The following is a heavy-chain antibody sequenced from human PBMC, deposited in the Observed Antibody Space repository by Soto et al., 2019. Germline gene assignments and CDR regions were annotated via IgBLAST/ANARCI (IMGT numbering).Heavy chain of an antibody. Sequence: SETLSLTGTVSSGSSSSYYWSWIRQPPGKGLEWIGYIYYSGSTNYNPSLKSRVTISVDTSKNQFSLKLSSVTAADTAVYYCARMNYYDTSGYPFDYWGQGMMVTVS. J-gene: IGHJ4*02. V-gene: IGHV4-59*08. CDR2: IYYSGST. D-gene: IGHD3-22*01. CDR1: SGSSSSYY. CDR3: ARMNYYDTSGYPFDY.